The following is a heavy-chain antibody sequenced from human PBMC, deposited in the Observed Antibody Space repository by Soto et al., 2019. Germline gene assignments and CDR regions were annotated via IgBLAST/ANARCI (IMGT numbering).Heavy chain of an antibody. CDR2: FDPEDGET. CDR1: RYTLTELS. V-gene: IGHV1-24*01. J-gene: IGHJ6*02. Sequence: GASVKVSCKVSRYTLTELSVHWVRQAPGKGLEWMGGFDPEDGETIYAQKFQGRVTMTEDTSTDTAYMELSSLRSEDTAVYYCAISGGSYSWGHYYYYGMDVWGQGTTVTVSS. D-gene: IGHD1-26*01. CDR3: AISGGSYSWGHYYYYGMDV.